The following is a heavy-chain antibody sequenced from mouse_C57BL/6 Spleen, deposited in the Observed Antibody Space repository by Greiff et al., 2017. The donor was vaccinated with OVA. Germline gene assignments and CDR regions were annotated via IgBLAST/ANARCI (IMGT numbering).Heavy chain of an antibody. D-gene: IGHD1-1*01. Sequence: QVQLQQPGAELVKPGASVKMSCKASGYTFTSYWITWVKQRPGQGLEWIGDIYPGSGSTNYNEKFKSKATLTVDTSSSTAYMQLSSLTSEDSAVYYCARRTLDGSSYDWYFDVWGTGTTVTVSS. CDR1: GYTFTSYW. V-gene: IGHV1-55*01. CDR2: IYPGSGST. CDR3: ARRTLDGSSYDWYFDV. J-gene: IGHJ1*03.